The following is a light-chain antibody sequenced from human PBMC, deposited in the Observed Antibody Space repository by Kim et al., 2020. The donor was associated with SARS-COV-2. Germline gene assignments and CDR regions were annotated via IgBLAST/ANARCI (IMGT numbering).Light chain of an antibody. V-gene: IGKV1-5*01. Sequence: DIQMSQSPSTLSANVGDRVTITCRAIQSISPWVAWYQQKPGKAPKLLHLQNGVPSRFSGSASDTEFTLIISSLQPEDFATYYCQMYNPDVLTFGGGTKVDIK. CDR3: QMYNPDVLT. CDR1: QSISPW. J-gene: IGKJ4*01.